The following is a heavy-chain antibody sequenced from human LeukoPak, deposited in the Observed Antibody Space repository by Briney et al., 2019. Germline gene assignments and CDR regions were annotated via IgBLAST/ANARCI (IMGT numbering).Heavy chain of an antibody. D-gene: IGHD2-2*01. Sequence: GASVKVSCKASGYTFTDYYLHWVRQAPGQGFEWMGWINPNSGDTNYAQKFQGRVTMTRDTSISTAHMEMSRLRSYDTAVYYCARANFLYCSSTTCLFDYWGQGTLVTVSS. CDR3: ARANFLYCSSTTCLFDY. V-gene: IGHV1-2*02. CDR2: INPNSGDT. J-gene: IGHJ4*02. CDR1: GYTFTDYY.